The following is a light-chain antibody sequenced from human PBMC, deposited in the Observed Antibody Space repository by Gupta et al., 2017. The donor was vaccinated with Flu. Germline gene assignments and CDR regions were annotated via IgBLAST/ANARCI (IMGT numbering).Light chain of an antibody. Sequence: QSVLTQPPSVSAAPGQKVTISYSGGSSNIQNNYVSWYQQLPGTAPELLIYENNKRPSGIPDRFSGSKSDTSATLGITGLQTGDEADYYCGTWDSSLSAWVFGGGTKLTVL. J-gene: IGLJ3*02. CDR3: GTWDSSLSAWV. CDR1: SSNIQNNY. CDR2: ENN. V-gene: IGLV1-51*02.